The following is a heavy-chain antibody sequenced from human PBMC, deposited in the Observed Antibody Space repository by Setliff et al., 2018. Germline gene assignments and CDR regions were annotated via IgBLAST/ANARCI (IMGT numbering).Heavy chain of an antibody. CDR1: GGSISGHY. J-gene: IGHJ4*02. CDR2: IYDSGSA. V-gene: IGHV4-59*11. CDR3: ARGFLAAPFDY. D-gene: IGHD3-3*01. Sequence: PSETLSLTCIVSGGSISGHYWSWIRQSPGRGLEWIGSIYDSGSANYNPSLKSRVTIFVDTSKNQFSLKLKSVTAADTAMYFCARGFLAAPFDYWGQGTRVTVSS.